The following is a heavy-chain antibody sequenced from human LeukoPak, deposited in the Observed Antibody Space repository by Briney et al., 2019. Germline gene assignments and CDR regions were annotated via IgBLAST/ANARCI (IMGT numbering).Heavy chain of an antibody. D-gene: IGHD2-2*01. CDR1: GFTVSSNY. V-gene: IGHV3-66*02. J-gene: IGHJ4*02. Sequence: GGSLRLSCAASGFTVSSNYMSWVRQAPGKGLEGVSVIYSGGRIYYADSVKGRFTISRDNSKNTLYLQMNSLRAEDTAVYYCARGPYDIVEVPAAIAFDYWAREPWSPSPQ. CDR3: ARGPYDIVEVPAAIAFDY. CDR2: IYSGGRI.